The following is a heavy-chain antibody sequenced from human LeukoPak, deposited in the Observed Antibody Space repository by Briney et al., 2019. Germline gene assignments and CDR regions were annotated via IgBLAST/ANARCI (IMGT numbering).Heavy chain of an antibody. J-gene: IGHJ4*02. CDR1: GRSFSGYY. CDR2: INHSGST. D-gene: IGHD5-12*01. CDR3: ARGRYSGDFDY. V-gene: IGHV4-34*01. Sequence: SETLSLTCAVYGRSFSGYYWSWIRQPPGKGLEWIGEINHSGSTNYNPSLKSRVTISVDTSKNQFSLKLSSVTAADTAVYYCARGRYSGDFDYWGQGTLGTVSS.